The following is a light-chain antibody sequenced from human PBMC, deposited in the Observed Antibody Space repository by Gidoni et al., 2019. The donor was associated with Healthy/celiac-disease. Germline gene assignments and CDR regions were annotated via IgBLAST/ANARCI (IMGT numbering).Light chain of an antibody. CDR3: AAWDDSLNGPV. CDR2: SNN. V-gene: IGLV1-44*01. J-gene: IGLJ2*01. CDR1: SSNIGSIT. Sequence: QSVLTQPPSASGTPGQRVTISCSGSSSNIGSITVNWYQTLPGTAPKLLIYSNNQRPSGVPDRFSGSKSGTSASLAISGLQSEDEADYYCAAWDDSLNGPVFGGGTKLTVL.